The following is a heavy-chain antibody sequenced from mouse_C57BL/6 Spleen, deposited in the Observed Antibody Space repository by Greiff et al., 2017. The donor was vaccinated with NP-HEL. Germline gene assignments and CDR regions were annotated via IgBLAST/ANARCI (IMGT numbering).Heavy chain of an antibody. CDR3: ARRDFNWDNYAMDY. Sequence: EVKLVESGGGLVKPGGSLKLSCAASGFTFSDYGMHWVRQAPEKGLEWVAYISSGSSTIYYADTVQGRFTISRDNAKNTLFLQMTSLRSEDTAMYYCARRDFNWDNYAMDYWGQGTSVTVSS. V-gene: IGHV5-17*01. CDR1: GFTFSDYG. CDR2: ISSGSSTI. J-gene: IGHJ4*01. D-gene: IGHD4-1*02.